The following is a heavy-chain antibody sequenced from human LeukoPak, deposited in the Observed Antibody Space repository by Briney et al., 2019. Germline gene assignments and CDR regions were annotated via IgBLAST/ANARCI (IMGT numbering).Heavy chain of an antibody. CDR1: GYTFTSYG. D-gene: IGHD4-17*01. V-gene: IGHV1-18*01. CDR2: ISAYNGNT. CDR3: ARGYSGSDYGDPGENWYFDL. Sequence: ASVKVSCKASGYTFTSYGISWVRQAPGQGLEWMGWISAYNGNTNYAQKLQGRVTMTTDTSTSTTYMELRSLRSDDTALYYCARGYSGSDYGDPGENWYFDLWGRGTLVTVSS. J-gene: IGHJ2*01.